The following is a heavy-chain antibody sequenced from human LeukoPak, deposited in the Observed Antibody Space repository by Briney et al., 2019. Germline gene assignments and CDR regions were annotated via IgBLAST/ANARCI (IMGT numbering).Heavy chain of an antibody. CDR2: INHSGST. CDR1: GGSFSGYY. D-gene: IGHD2-2*01. J-gene: IGHJ6*02. CDR3: ARQDSTHYYYYGMDV. Sequence: PSETLSLTCAVYGGSFSGYYWSWIRQPPGKGLEWIGEINHSGSTNYNPSLKSRVTISVDTSKNQFSLKLSSVTAADTAVYYCARQDSTHYYYYGMDVWGQGTTVTVSS. V-gene: IGHV4-34*01.